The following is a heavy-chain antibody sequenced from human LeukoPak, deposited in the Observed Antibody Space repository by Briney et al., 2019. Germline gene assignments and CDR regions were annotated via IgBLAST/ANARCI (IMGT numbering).Heavy chain of an antibody. CDR3: ARDLTAPGRYNP. J-gene: IGHJ5*02. D-gene: IGHD2-21*02. CDR2: IYSGGST. CDR1: GFTFNSYG. V-gene: IGHV3-53*01. Sequence: GRCLRLSCAASGFTFNSYGMHWVRQAPGKGLEWVSVIYSGGSTYYADSVKGRFTISRDNSKNTLYLQMNSLRAEDTAVYYCARDLTAPGRYNPWGQGTLGTVSS.